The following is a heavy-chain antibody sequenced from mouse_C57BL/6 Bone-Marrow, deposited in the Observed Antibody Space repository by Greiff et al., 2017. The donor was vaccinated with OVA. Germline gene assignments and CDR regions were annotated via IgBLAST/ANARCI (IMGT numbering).Heavy chain of an antibody. V-gene: IGHV1-52*01. CDR1: GYTFTSYW. Sequence: VQLQQSGPELVKPGASVKISCKASGYTFTSYWMHWVKQRPIQGLEWIGNIDPSDSETHYNQKFKDKATLTVDKSYSTAYMQLSSLTSEDSAVYYCARSNYYGSSYWYFDVWGTGTTVTVSS. J-gene: IGHJ1*03. CDR3: ARSNYYGSSYWYFDV. D-gene: IGHD1-1*01. CDR2: IDPSDSET.